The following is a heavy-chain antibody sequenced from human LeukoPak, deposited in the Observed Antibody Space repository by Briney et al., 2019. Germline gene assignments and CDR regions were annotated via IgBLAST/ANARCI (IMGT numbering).Heavy chain of an antibody. CDR3: ARRGQDKYYYYYYMDV. V-gene: IGHV1-2*02. CDR1: GYTFTGYY. J-gene: IGHJ6*03. D-gene: IGHD3-10*01. Sequence: ASVKVSCKASGYTFTGYYMHWVRQAPGQGLEWMGWINPNSGGTNYAQKFQGRVTMTRDTSISTVYMELSSLRSEDTAVYYCARRGQDKYYYYYYMDVWGKGTTVTVSS. CDR2: INPNSGGT.